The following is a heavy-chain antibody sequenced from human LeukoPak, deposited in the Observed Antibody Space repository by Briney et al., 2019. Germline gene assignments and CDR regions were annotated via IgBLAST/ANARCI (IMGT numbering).Heavy chain of an antibody. D-gene: IGHD4-17*01. CDR3: ARDGYDYGDYRFDY. V-gene: IGHV3-30-3*01. CDR1: GFTFSSYA. J-gene: IGHJ4*02. CDR2: ISYDGSNK. Sequence: GGSLRLSCAASGFTFSSYAMHWVRQAPGKGLEWVAVISYDGSNKYYADSVKGRFTISRDNSKNTLYLQMNSLRAEDTAVYYCARDGYDYGDYRFDYWGQGTLVTVSS.